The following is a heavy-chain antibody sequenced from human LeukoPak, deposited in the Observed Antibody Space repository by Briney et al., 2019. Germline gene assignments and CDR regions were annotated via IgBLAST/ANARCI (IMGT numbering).Heavy chain of an antibody. CDR2: IYSGGST. J-gene: IGHJ4*02. CDR1: GFTFSNYA. Sequence: GGSLRLSCAASGFTFSNYAMNWVRQAPGKGLEWVSVIYSGGSTYYADSVKGRFTISRDNSKNTLYLQMNSLRAEDTAVYYCARDSASPASYWGQGTLVTVSS. V-gene: IGHV3-66*02. D-gene: IGHD2-2*01. CDR3: ARDSASPASY.